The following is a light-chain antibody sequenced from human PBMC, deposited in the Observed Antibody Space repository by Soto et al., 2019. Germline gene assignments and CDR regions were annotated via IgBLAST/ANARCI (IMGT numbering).Light chain of an antibody. CDR2: DVN. CDR3: CSSSGVTTWI. Sequence: QSALTQPASVSGSPGQSITISCTGTISDIGGYNFISWYQHHPGKAPKLVIYDVNNRPSGISYRFSGSKSGNTASLTISGLQADDEADYYCCSSSGVTTWIFGGGTKVTVL. J-gene: IGLJ3*02. CDR1: ISDIGGYNF. V-gene: IGLV2-14*01.